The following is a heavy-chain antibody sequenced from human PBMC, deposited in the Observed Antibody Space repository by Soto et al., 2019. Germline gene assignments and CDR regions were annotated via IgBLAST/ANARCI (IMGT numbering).Heavy chain of an antibody. CDR2: ISYDGRNQ. D-gene: IGHD3-22*01. J-gene: IGHJ4*02. V-gene: IGHV3-30*18. Sequence: QVQLVESGGGVVQPGRSLRLSCAASGFNFRSYGMHWVRQAPGKGLEWVAVISYDGRNQSYAESVKGRFTTSRDNSKNTLYLQMNSLRAEDTAVYYCAKGWDSSGYYYAYFDYWGQGSLVTVSS. CDR3: AKGWDSSGYYYAYFDY. CDR1: GFNFRSYG.